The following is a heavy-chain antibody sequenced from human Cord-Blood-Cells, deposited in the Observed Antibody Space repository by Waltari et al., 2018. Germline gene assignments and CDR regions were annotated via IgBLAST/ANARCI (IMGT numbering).Heavy chain of an antibody. Sequence: QVQLVESGGGVVQPGGSLRLSCAASGFTFSTYVMHWVRQAPGKGLEWVAFIRYDGSNKYYADSVKGRFTISRDNSKNTLYLQMNSLRAEDTAVYYCAKDSESGSYFGDYYYYYGMDVWGQGTTVTVSS. V-gene: IGHV3-30*02. D-gene: IGHD1-26*01. CDR3: AKDSESGSYFGDYYYYYGMDV. CDR2: IRYDGSNK. J-gene: IGHJ6*02. CDR1: GFTFSTYV.